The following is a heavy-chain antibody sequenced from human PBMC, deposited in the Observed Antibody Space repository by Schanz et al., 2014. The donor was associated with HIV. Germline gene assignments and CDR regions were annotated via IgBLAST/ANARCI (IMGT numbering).Heavy chain of an antibody. J-gene: IGHJ4*02. D-gene: IGHD3-22*01. Sequence: VQLVESGGGLVQPGGSLRLSCAASGFTFSSYAMTWVRQAPGKGLEWVSSISESGGRTYYADSVNGRFTISRDNSKNTLYLQMTTLRTEDTAVYYCAKPEYDSSGNSQSHFDYWGQGTLVTVSS. CDR3: AKPEYDSSGNSQSHFDY. V-gene: IGHV3-23*04. CDR2: ISESGGRT. CDR1: GFTFSSYA.